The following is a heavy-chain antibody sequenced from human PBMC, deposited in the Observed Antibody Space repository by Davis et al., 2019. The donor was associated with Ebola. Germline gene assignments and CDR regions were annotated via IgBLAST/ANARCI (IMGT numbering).Heavy chain of an antibody. Sequence: PGGSLRLSCAASGFTFSSYAMSWVRQAPGKGLEWVSAISGSGGSTYYADSVKGRFTISRDNSKNTLYLQMNRLRAEDTAVYYCATGSWAKLNYYGMDVWGQGTTVTVSS. CDR1: GFTFSSYA. CDR3: ATGSWAKLNYYGMDV. V-gene: IGHV3-23*01. D-gene: IGHD6-13*01. CDR2: ISGSGGST. J-gene: IGHJ6*02.